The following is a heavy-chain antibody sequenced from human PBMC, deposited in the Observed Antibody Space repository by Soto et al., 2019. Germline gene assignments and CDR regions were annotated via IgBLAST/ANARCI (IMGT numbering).Heavy chain of an antibody. V-gene: IGHV3-30*03. CDR3: ARGSDYYESSGYYDLMDY. D-gene: IGHD3-22*01. J-gene: IGHJ4*02. Sequence: GGALRLSCAASGFTFSSYGMHWVRQAPGKGLEWVAVISYDGSNKYYADSVNGRFTIDRDNSKNTLYLQMNSLGAEDTAVYYCARGSDYYESSGYYDLMDYWGQGTLVTVSS. CDR2: ISYDGSNK. CDR1: GFTFSSYG.